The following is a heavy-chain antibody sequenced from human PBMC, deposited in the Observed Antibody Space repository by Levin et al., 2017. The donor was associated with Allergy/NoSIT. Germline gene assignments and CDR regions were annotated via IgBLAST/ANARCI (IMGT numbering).Heavy chain of an antibody. V-gene: IGHV3-21*01. Sequence: GGSLRLSCAASGFTFSSYSMNWVRQAPGKGLEWVSSISSSSSYIYYADSVKGRFTISRDNAKNSLYLQMNSLRAEDTAVYYCASELRYSSGWFDYWGQGTLVTVSS. J-gene: IGHJ4*02. CDR1: GFTFSSYS. D-gene: IGHD6-19*01. CDR2: ISSSSSYI. CDR3: ASELRYSSGWFDY.